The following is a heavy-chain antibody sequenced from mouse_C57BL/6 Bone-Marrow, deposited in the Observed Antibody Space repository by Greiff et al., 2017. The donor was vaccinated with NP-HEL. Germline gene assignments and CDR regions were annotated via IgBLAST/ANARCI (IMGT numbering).Heavy chain of an antibody. D-gene: IGHD1-1*01. J-gene: IGHJ2*01. Sequence: VMLVESGAELARPGASVKMSCKASGYTFTSYTMHWVKQRPGQGLEWIGYINPSSGYTKYNQKFKDKATLTADKSSSTAYMQLSSLTSEDSAVYYCARSITTVVADYWGQGTTLTVSS. V-gene: IGHV1-4*01. CDR3: ARSITTVVADY. CDR1: GYTFTSYT. CDR2: INPSSGYT.